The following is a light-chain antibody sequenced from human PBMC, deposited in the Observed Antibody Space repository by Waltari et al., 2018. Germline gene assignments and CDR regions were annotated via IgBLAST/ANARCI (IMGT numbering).Light chain of an antibody. CDR3: QQYGSSPPLT. Sequence: EIVLTQSPGTLSLSPGERATLSCRAGQSVSSGYLAWYQQKHGQAPRLLIYGASSRATDIPDRFSGSGSGTDFTLTINRLEPEDSGVYYCQQYGSSPPLTFGGGTKVEI. CDR1: QSVSSGY. CDR2: GAS. V-gene: IGKV3-20*01. J-gene: IGKJ4*01.